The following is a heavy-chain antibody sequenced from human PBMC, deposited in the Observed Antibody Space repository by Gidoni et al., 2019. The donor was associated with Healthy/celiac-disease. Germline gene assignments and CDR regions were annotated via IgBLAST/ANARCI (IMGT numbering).Heavy chain of an antibody. CDR1: GFTFSSYA. Sequence: QVQLVESGGGVVQPGRSLRLSCAASGFTFSSYAMHWVRQAPGKGLAWVAVISYDGSNKYYADSVKGRFTISRYNSKNTLYLQMNSLRAEDTAVYYCARDTYYYGSGSYEGGYKPYYYGMDVWGQGTTVTVSS. J-gene: IGHJ6*02. CDR2: ISYDGSNK. CDR3: ARDTYYYGSGSYEGGYKPYYYGMDV. D-gene: IGHD3-10*01. V-gene: IGHV3-30-3*01.